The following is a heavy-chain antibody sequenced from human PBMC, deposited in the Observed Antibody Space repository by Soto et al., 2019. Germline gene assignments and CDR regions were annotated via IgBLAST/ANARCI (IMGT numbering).Heavy chain of an antibody. J-gene: IGHJ4*02. CDR2: IYYSGTT. D-gene: IGHD1-26*01. V-gene: IGHV4-28*01. CDR3: ARREIQGPIDY. CDR1: GYSISSSNW. Sequence: PSDNLSLTCAVSGYSISSSNWWGWIRQPPGKGLEWIGYIYYSGTTYYNPSLKSRVTMSVDTSKNQFSLKLTSVTAVDTAVYYCARREIQGPIDYWGQGTLVTVSS.